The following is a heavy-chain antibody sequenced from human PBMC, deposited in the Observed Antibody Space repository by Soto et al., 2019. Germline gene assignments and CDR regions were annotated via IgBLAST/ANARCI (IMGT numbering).Heavy chain of an antibody. J-gene: IGHJ5*02. D-gene: IGHD3-9*01. V-gene: IGHV3-30*18. CDR1: GFTFSSYG. Sequence: GGSLRLSCAASGFTFSSYGMHWVRQAPGKGLEWVAVISYDGSNKYYADSVKGRFTISRDNSKNTLYLQMNSLRAEDTAVYYCAKDHRVLRYFRFDPWGQGTLVTVSS. CDR2: ISYDGSNK. CDR3: AKDHRVLRYFRFDP.